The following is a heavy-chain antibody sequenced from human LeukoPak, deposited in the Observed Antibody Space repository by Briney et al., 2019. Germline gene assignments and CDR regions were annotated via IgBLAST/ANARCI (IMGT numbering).Heavy chain of an antibody. D-gene: IGHD3-16*01. CDR1: GFTFDNSA. Sequence: GGSLRLSCLASGFTFDNSAMHRVRHAPGKGLEWVSLINWDGTNTLYANSVRGRFTISRDNNINSLYLHMNNLRLEDSAVYYCAKDGGVSGLNWFDSWGQGTLVTVSS. CDR2: INWDGTNT. J-gene: IGHJ5*01. V-gene: IGHV3-43D*04. CDR3: AKDGGVSGLNWFDS.